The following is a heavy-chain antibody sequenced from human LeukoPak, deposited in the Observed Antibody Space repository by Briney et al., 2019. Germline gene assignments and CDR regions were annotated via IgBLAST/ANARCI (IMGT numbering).Heavy chain of an antibody. Sequence: GASVKVSCKASGYTFTSYYMHWVRQATGQGLEWMGWMNPNSGNTGYAQKFQGRVTMTRNTSISTAYMELSSLRSEDTAVYYCAREAAAGTNYWGQGTLVTVSS. CDR1: GYTFTSYY. V-gene: IGHV1-8*02. D-gene: IGHD6-13*01. CDR3: AREAAAGTNY. CDR2: MNPNSGNT. J-gene: IGHJ4*02.